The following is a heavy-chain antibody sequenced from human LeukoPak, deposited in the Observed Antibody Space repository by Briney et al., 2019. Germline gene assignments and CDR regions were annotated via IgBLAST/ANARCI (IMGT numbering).Heavy chain of an antibody. CDR1: GFTFSSDA. V-gene: IGHV3-23*01. Sequence: GGSLRLSCAASGFTFSSDAMSWVRQAPGKGLEWVSAISGSGGSTYYADSVKGRFTISRDNSKNTLYLQMNSLRAEDTAVYYCAKVGPFGSTYYYDSSASLDPWGQGTLVTVSS. CDR3: AKVGPFGSTYYYDSSASLDP. CDR2: ISGSGGST. J-gene: IGHJ5*02. D-gene: IGHD3-22*01.